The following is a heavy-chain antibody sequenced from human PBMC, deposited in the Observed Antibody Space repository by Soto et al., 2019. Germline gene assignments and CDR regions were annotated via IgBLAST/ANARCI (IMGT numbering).Heavy chain of an antibody. J-gene: IGHJ5*02. CDR1: GGTFSSYT. Sequence: QVQLVQSGAEVKKPGSSVKVSCKASGGTFSSYTISWVRQAPGQGLEWMGRIIPILGIANYAQKFQGRVTITADKATSTAYMELSSLSSEDTAVYYCATRYSSSWSNWFDPWGQGTLVTVSS. CDR2: IIPILGIA. V-gene: IGHV1-69*02. CDR3: ATRYSSSWSNWFDP. D-gene: IGHD6-13*01.